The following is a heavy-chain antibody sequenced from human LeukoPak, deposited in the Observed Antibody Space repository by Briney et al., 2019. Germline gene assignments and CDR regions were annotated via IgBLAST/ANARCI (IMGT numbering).Heavy chain of an antibody. Sequence: PGGSLRLSCAASGFTFSSYWMSWVRQAPGKGLEWVSAISGSGGSTYYADSVKGRFTISRDNSKNTLYLQMNSLRAEDTAVYYCANRNYYYGEEVDYWGQGTLVTVSS. D-gene: IGHD3-10*01. CDR2: ISGSGGST. CDR3: ANRNYYYGEEVDY. J-gene: IGHJ4*02. V-gene: IGHV3-23*01. CDR1: GFTFSSYW.